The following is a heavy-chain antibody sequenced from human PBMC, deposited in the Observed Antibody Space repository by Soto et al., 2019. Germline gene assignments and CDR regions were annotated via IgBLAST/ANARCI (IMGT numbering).Heavy chain of an antibody. CDR3: ARAVRYGSGSYYYYYGMDV. V-gene: IGHV4-34*01. D-gene: IGHD3-10*01. CDR2: INHSGST. CDR1: GGSFSGYY. Sequence: SETLSLTCAVYGGSFSGYYWSWIRQPPGKGLEWIGEINHSGSTNYNPSLKSRVTISVDTSKNQFSLKLSSVTAADTAVYYCARAVRYGSGSYYYYYGMDVWGQGTTVTVS. J-gene: IGHJ6*02.